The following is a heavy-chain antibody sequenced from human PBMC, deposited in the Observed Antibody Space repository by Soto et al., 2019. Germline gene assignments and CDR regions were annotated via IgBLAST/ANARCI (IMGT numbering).Heavy chain of an antibody. CDR1: GFTFSSYW. D-gene: IGHD6-13*01. CDR3: ARDLVAEGGSDP. CDR2: IKQDGSQK. V-gene: IGHV3-7*01. J-gene: IGHJ5*02. Sequence: EVQLVESGGGLVQPGGSLRLSCEASGFTFSSYWMSWVRQAPGKGLEWVANIKQDGSQKYYVDSVKGRFTISRDNAKNSLYLQMNSLRAEDTAVYYCARDLVAEGGSDPWGQGTLVTVSS.